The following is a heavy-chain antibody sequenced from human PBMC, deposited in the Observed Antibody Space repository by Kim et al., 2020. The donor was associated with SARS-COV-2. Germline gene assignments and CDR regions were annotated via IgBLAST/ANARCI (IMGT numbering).Heavy chain of an antibody. J-gene: IGHJ6*02. CDR2: IYYSGST. Sequence: SETLSLTCTVSGGSISSYYWSWIRQPPGKGLEWIGYIYYSGSTNYKPSLKSRVTISVDTSKNQFSLKLSSVTAADTAVYYCARHRSSYGSGSYHYYYYGMDVWGQGTTVTVSS. V-gene: IGHV4-59*08. CDR1: GGSISSYY. CDR3: ARHRSSYGSGSYHYYYYGMDV. D-gene: IGHD3-10*01.